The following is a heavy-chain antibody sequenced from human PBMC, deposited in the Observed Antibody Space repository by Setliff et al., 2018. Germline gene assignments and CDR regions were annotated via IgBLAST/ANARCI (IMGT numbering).Heavy chain of an antibody. D-gene: IGHD3-10*01. CDR3: FGAGTCSY. Sequence: GALRLSCTASGLSYTNDWVSWVRQAPGKGLEWLASINPHGSEKYYADSVKGRFTISRDNAKNSLSLQMNNLRSEDTAVYYCFGAGTCSYWGQGTLVTVSS. V-gene: IGHV3-7*01. CDR1: GLSYTNDW. J-gene: IGHJ4*02. CDR2: INPHGSEK.